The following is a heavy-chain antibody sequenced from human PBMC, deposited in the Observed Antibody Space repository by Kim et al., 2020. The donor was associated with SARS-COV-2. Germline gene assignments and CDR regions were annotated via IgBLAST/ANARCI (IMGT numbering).Heavy chain of an antibody. V-gene: IGHV4-39*07. Sequence: SRVTISVDTSKNQFSLKLSSVTAADTAVYYCARELLGYCSGGSCRWGMDVWGQGTTVTVSS. J-gene: IGHJ6*02. CDR3: ARELLGYCSGGSCRWGMDV. D-gene: IGHD2-15*01.